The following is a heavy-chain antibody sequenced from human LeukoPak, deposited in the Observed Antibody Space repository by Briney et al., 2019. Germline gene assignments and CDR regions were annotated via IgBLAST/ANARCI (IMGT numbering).Heavy chain of an antibody. CDR2: IYAGGNT. V-gene: IGHV3-53*01. CDR3: ARRVWGTNRYTDC. CDR1: GFTVSTNY. Sequence: TGGSLRRYCAASGFTVSTNYMSWVRQAPGKGLEWVSIIYAGGNTYYADSVKGRFTISRDNSKNTLYLQMNSLRAEDTAVYYCARRVWGTNRYTDCWGQGTLVTVSS. J-gene: IGHJ4*02. D-gene: IGHD3-16*02.